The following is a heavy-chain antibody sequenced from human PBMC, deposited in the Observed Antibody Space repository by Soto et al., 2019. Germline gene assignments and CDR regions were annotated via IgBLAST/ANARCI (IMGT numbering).Heavy chain of an antibody. D-gene: IGHD3-9*01. CDR2: IYSDDDK. Sequence: QITLKESGPTLVKPTQTLTLTCTFSGFSLSTSGVGVAWIRQPPGKALEWLALIYSDDDKRYSTSLNKRLTITKDTSKNQVVLTMTNMDPVDTATYYCAHRQYDIFTGGDAFEIWCQGTMVTVSS. V-gene: IGHV2-5*02. J-gene: IGHJ3*02. CDR1: GFSLSTSGVG. CDR3: AHRQYDIFTGGDAFEI.